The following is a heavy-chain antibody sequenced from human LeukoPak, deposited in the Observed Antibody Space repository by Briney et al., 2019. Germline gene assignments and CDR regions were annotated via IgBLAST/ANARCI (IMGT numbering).Heavy chain of an antibody. CDR2: IIGSGSST. J-gene: IGHJ4*02. Sequence: PGGSLRLSCAVSGFTFSSYDMSWVRQAPGKGLEWVSVIIGSGSSTYYADSVKGRFTISRDNSKNTLYLQMSSLRAEDTAVYYCAKGTYYYDSSGYYGGYYFDYWGQGTLVTVSS. CDR3: AKGTYYYDSSGYYGGYYFDY. V-gene: IGHV3-23*01. CDR1: GFTFSSYD. D-gene: IGHD3-22*01.